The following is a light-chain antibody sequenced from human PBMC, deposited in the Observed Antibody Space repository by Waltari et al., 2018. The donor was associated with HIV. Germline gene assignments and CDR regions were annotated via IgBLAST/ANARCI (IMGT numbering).Light chain of an antibody. CDR3: SSYAVSNSLV. CDR1: GRDVGAYNY. Sequence: QSALTQPPSASGSPGQSVPISCTGAGRDVGAYNYVSWYQQHPGKAPKLMIYEVTKRPSGVPDRFFGSKSGNTASLTVSGLQAEDEADYYCSSYAVSNSLVFGGGTKLTVL. V-gene: IGLV2-8*01. CDR2: EVT. J-gene: IGLJ2*01.